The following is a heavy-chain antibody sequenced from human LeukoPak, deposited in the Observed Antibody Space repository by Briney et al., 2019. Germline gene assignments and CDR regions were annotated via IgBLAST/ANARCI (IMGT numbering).Heavy chain of an antibody. Sequence: GGSLRLSCAASGFTFTSYGMHWVRQAPGKGLEWVAVISYDGSYKYYADSVKGRFTISRDNSKNTLYLQMNSLSTEDTAVYYCAKGPGWLRDFDYWGQGTLVTVSS. CDR1: GFTFTSYG. CDR3: AKGPGWLRDFDY. V-gene: IGHV3-30*18. J-gene: IGHJ4*02. CDR2: ISYDGSYK. D-gene: IGHD5-12*01.